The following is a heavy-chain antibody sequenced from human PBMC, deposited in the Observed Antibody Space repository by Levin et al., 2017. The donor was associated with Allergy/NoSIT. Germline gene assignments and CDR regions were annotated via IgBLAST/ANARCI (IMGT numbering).Heavy chain of an antibody. CDR2: ISYDGSNK. D-gene: IGHD6-19*01. V-gene: IGHV3-30*18. CDR3: AKDGFYSSGWNSFFDY. CDR1: GFTFSSYG. J-gene: IGHJ4*02. Sequence: GESLKISCAASGFTFSSYGMHWVRQAPGKGLEWVAIISYDGSNKNYADSVKGRFTISRDNSKNTLYLQMNSLRAEDTAVYYCAKDGFYSSGWNSFFDYWGQGTLVTVSS.